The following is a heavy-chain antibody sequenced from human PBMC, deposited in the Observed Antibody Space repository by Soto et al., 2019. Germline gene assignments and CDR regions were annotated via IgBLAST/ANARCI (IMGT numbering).Heavy chain of an antibody. Sequence: QVQLVESGGGVVQPGRSLRLSCAASGFTFSSYAMHWVRQAPGKGLEWVAVISYDGSNKYYADSVKGRFTISRDNSKNTLSLQMNSLRAEDTAVYYCAREMVDRTFDYWGQGTLVTVSS. CDR1: GFTFSSYA. CDR3: AREMVDRTFDY. D-gene: IGHD2-15*01. J-gene: IGHJ4*02. CDR2: ISYDGSNK. V-gene: IGHV3-30-3*01.